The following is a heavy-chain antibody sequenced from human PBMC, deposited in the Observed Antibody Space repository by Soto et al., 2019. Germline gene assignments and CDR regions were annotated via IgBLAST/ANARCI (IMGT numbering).Heavy chain of an antibody. V-gene: IGHV1-18*01. CDR3: ARFREGYYDY. CDR1: AGTFSSYA. J-gene: IGHJ4*02. CDR2: ISAYNGNT. Sequence: ASVNVSCKASAGTFSSYAISWVRQAPGQGLEWMGWISAYNGNTNYAQKLQGRVTMTTDTSTSTAYMELRSLRSDDTAVYYCARFREGYYDYWGQGTLVTVSS.